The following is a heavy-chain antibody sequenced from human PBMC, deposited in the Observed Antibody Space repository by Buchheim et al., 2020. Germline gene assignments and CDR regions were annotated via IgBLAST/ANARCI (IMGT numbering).Heavy chain of an antibody. CDR3: ARDTVAMVSYNWFDP. CDR2: IWYDGSNK. J-gene: IGHJ5*02. CDR1: GFTFSSYG. Sequence: QVQLVESGGGVVQPGRSLRLSCAASGFTFSSYGMHWVRQAPGKGLEWVAVIWYDGSNKYYADSVKGRFTISRDNSKNTLYLQMNDLRAEYTAVYYCARDTVAMVSYNWFDPWGQGTL. D-gene: IGHD5-18*01. V-gene: IGHV3-33*01.